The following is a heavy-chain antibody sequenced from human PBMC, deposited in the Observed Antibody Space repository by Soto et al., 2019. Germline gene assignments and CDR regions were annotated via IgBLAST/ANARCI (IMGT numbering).Heavy chain of an antibody. CDR3: ARVQGIADRRPPYYFDY. CDR1: GGAINSDVYY. Sequence: QVQLQESGPGLVQPSQTLSLTCTVSGGAINSDVYYWSWIRQPPGKGLEWIGYIYYSGSTYYNPFLKSPITISIDTSKTQFSLKVSYVTAADTAVYYWARVQGIADRRPPYYFDYWGQGTLVTVSS. CDR2: IYYSGST. D-gene: IGHD6-6*01. J-gene: IGHJ4*02. V-gene: IGHV4-30-4*01.